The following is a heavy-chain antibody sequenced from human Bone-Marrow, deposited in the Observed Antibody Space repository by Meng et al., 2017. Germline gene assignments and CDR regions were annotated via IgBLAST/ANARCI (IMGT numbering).Heavy chain of an antibody. D-gene: IGHD3-16*01. V-gene: IGHV3-64*01. CDR1: GFTFSSYA. CDR2: ISSNGGST. Sequence: GESLKISCAASGFTFSSYAMHWVRQAPGKGLEYVSAISSNGGSTYYANSVKGRFTISRDNSKNTLYLQMGSLRAEDMAVYYCARAEASYYDYVWGSFRDYAFDIWGQGTMVTVSS. J-gene: IGHJ3*02. CDR3: ARAEASYYDYVWGSFRDYAFDI.